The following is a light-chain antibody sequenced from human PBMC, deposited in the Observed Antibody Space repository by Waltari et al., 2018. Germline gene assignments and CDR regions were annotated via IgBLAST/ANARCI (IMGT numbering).Light chain of an antibody. J-gene: IGLJ1*01. CDR2: DNS. CDR3: QVWDTGSDQYV. V-gene: IGLV3-21*02. CDR1: NIGMKR. Sequence: SYVLTQPPAVSVAPGQTASITCGGNNIGMKRVNWYQQKPGQAPVLLVSDNSDRPSGIPERISVSNSGNTATLPISRVEAGDEADYYCQVWDTGSDQYVFATGTKVTV.